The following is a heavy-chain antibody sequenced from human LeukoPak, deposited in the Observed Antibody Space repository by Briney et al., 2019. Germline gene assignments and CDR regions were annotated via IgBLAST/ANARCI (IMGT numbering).Heavy chain of an antibody. CDR1: GYSFTSYW. D-gene: IGHD3-9*01. CDR2: IYPGDSDT. Sequence: KGGESLKISCKGSGYSFTSYWIGWVRQMPGKGLEWMGIIYPGDSDTRYSPSFQGQVTISADKSISTAYLQWSSLKASDTAMYYCARGDDDILTGKPEAAFDIWGQGTMVTVS. J-gene: IGHJ3*02. V-gene: IGHV5-51*01. CDR3: ARGDDDILTGKPEAAFDI.